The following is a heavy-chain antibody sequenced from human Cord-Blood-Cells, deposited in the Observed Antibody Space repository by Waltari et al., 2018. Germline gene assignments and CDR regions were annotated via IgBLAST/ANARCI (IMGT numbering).Heavy chain of an antibody. J-gene: IGHJ4*02. CDR2: INPNSCGT. D-gene: IGHD3-3*01. CDR1: GYTFTGYY. CDR3: ARDPTYYDFWSGYYFDY. V-gene: IGHV1-2*02. Sequence: QVQLVQSGAEVKKPGASVKVSCKASGYTFTGYYMHWVRQAPGQGLEWMGWINPNSCGTNYAQKFQGRVTMTRDTSISTAYMELSRLRSDDTAVYYCARDPTYYDFWSGYYFDYWGQGTLVTVSS.